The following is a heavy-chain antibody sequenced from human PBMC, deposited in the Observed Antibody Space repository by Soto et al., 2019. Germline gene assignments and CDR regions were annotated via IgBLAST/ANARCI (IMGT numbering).Heavy chain of an antibody. Sequence: QVQLVESGGGLVQPGGSLRLSCAASGFTFGDYEMSWIRQAAGKGPEWVSFLSRSGNTIYYADSVKGRFSISRDNAENSLYLQIESLRVEDTATYFCASSSCWYEADAFDMWGQGTMVTVSA. J-gene: IGHJ3*02. CDR2: LSRSGNTI. CDR1: GFTFGDYE. D-gene: IGHD6-19*01. V-gene: IGHV3-11*01. CDR3: ASSSCWYEADAFDM.